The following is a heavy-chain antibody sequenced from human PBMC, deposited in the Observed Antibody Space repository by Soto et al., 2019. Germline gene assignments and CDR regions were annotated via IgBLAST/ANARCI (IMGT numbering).Heavy chain of an antibody. CDR3: AKDAINYYGSGSNPPNWFDP. V-gene: IGHV3-23*01. D-gene: IGHD3-10*01. J-gene: IGHJ5*02. CDR2: ISGSGGST. CDR1: GFTFSSYA. Sequence: EVQLLESGGGLVQPGGSLRLSCAASGFTFSSYAMSWVRQAPGKGLEWVSAISGSGGSTYYADSVKGRFTISRDNYKNTLYLQMNSLRAEDTAVYYCAKDAINYYGSGSNPPNWFDPWGQGTLVTVSS.